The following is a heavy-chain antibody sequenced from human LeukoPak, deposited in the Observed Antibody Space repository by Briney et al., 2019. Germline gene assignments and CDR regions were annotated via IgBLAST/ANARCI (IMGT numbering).Heavy chain of an antibody. CDR1: GGSISSYY. Sequence: SETLSLTCTVSGGSISSYYWSWIRQPAGKGLEWIGRIYTSGSTNYNPSLKSRVTMSVDTSKNQFSLKLSSVTAADTAVYYCARGNCSGGSCYSFRYYYGMDVWGQGTTVTVSS. J-gene: IGHJ6*02. D-gene: IGHD2-15*01. CDR3: ARGNCSGGSCYSFRYYYGMDV. CDR2: IYTSGST. V-gene: IGHV4-4*07.